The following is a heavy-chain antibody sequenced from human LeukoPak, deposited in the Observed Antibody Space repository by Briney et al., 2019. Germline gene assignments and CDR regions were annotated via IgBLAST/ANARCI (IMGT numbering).Heavy chain of an antibody. D-gene: IGHD5-18*01. CDR2: IYYSGCT. J-gene: IGHJ6*02. Sequence: SETLSLTCAVYGGSFSGYYWSWIRQPPGKGLEWIGYIYYSGCTNYNPSLKSRVTISVDASKNQFSLTLSSVTAADTAVYYCARPATAMATPDHYYYYGMDVWGQGTTVTVSS. V-gene: IGHV4-59*01. CDR1: GGSFSGYY. CDR3: ARPATAMATPDHYYYYGMDV.